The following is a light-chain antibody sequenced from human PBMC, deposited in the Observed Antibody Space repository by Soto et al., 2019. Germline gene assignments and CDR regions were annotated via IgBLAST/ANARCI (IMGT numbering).Light chain of an antibody. J-gene: IGKJ1*01. Sequence: EIVLTQSPGTLSLSPGERATLSCRASQSVSSSLAWYQQKPGQAPRLLIYGASSRATGIPDRFSGSGSGTDFTLTISRLEPEDFAVYYCQQYGRPSRTFGQGTKVEIK. V-gene: IGKV3-20*01. CDR1: QSVSSS. CDR3: QQYGRPSRT. CDR2: GAS.